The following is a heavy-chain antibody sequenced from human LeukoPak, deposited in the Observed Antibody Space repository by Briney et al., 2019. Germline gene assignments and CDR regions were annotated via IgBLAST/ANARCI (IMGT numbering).Heavy chain of an antibody. V-gene: IGHV5-51*01. D-gene: IGHD6-19*01. J-gene: IGHJ3*02. CDR2: IYPGDSDT. CDR1: GYSFTSYW. Sequence: GESLKISCKGSGYSFTSYWIGWVRQMPGKGLEWMGIIYPGDSDTRYSPSLQGQVTISADKSISTAYLQWSSLKASDTAMYYCARIGGIAVAGTGNDAFDIWGQGTMVTVSS. CDR3: ARIGGIAVAGTGNDAFDI.